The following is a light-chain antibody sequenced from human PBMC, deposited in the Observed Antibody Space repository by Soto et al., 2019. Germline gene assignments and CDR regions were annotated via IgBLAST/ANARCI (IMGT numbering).Light chain of an antibody. CDR2: LGS. CDR1: QSILHSNGYNY. CDR3: MQALQTPLYT. J-gene: IGKJ2*01. Sequence: DIVMTQSPLSLPVTPGEPAAISCRSSQSILHSNGYNYLDWYLQKTGQSPQLLIYLGSNRASGVPDRFSGSGSGTDFTLKISRVEAEDVGVYYCMQALQTPLYTFGQGTKLEIK. V-gene: IGKV2-28*01.